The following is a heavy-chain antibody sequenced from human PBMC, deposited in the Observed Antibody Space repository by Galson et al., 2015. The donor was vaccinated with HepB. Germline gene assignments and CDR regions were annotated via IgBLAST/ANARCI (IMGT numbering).Heavy chain of an antibody. Sequence: SLRLSCAASGFTFSSYSMNWVRQAPGKGLEWVSYISSSSSTTYYADSVKGRFTISRDNSKNTLYLQMNSLRAEDTAVYYCARDPEMATINWGQGTLVTVSS. CDR3: ARDPEMATIN. CDR2: ISSSSSTT. J-gene: IGHJ4*02. CDR1: GFTFSSYS. D-gene: IGHD5-24*01. V-gene: IGHV3-48*01.